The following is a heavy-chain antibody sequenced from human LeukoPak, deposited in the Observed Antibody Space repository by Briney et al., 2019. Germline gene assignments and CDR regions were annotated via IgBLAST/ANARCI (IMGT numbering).Heavy chain of an antibody. CDR2: INGDGSST. J-gene: IGHJ5*02. CDR3: AKGSSGSYPKNWFDP. D-gene: IGHD3-10*01. Sequence: PGGSLRLSCAASGFNSSNYWMHWVRQAPGKGLVWVSNINGDGSSTYYADSVRGRFTISRDNAKNTLFLQMNSLRAEDTAVYYCAKGSSGSYPKNWFDPWGQGTLVTVSS. CDR1: GFNSSNYW. V-gene: IGHV3-74*01.